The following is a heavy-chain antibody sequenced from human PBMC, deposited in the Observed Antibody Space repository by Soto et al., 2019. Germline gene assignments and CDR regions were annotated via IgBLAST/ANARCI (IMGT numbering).Heavy chain of an antibody. Sequence: ASETLSLTCTVSGGSISSFYWSWIRQPPGKGLEWIGCISYTGSTDNNPSLKSRVSISVDTSKNQFSLELSSVTAADTAVYYCARGIGSGPYFFDYWAQGTLVTGSS. CDR2: ISYTGST. V-gene: IGHV4-59*01. CDR3: ARGIGSGPYFFDY. D-gene: IGHD6-25*01. CDR1: GGSISSFY. J-gene: IGHJ4*02.